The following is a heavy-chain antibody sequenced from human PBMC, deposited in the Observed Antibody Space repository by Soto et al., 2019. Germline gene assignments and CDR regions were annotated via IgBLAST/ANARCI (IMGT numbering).Heavy chain of an antibody. Sequence: SETLSLTCTVSGGSISNFYWSWIRQPPGKGLEWIGYVYYTGSSSYNPSLKSRVTISVDTSRDQFSLKLSSVTAADTAVYYCARWTYDSRGYYPMYNWFDPWGQGILVTVSS. CDR3: ARWTYDSRGYYPMYNWFDP. CDR2: VYYTGSS. J-gene: IGHJ5*02. D-gene: IGHD3-22*01. CDR1: GGSISNFY. V-gene: IGHV4-59*01.